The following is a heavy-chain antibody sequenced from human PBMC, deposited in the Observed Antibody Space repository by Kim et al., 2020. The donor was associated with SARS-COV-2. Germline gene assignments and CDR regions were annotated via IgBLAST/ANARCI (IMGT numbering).Heavy chain of an antibody. V-gene: IGHV3-7*01. CDR3: ARDLYSSSWNTFDY. Sequence: GGSLRLSCAASGFTFSSYWMSWVRQAPGKGPEWVANIKQDGSEKYYVDSVKGRFTISRDNAKNSLYLQMNSLRAEDTAVYYCARDLYSSSWNTFDYWGQGTLVTVSS. CDR2: IKQDGSEK. J-gene: IGHJ4*02. CDR1: GFTFSSYW. D-gene: IGHD6-13*01.